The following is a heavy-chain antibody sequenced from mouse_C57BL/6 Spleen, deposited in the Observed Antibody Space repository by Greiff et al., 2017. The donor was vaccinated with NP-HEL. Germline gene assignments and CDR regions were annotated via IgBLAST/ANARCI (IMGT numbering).Heavy chain of an antibody. CDR1: GYSFTSYY. Sequence: QVQLKESGPELVKPGASVKISCKASGYSFTSYYIHWVKQRPGQGLEWIGWIYPGSGNTKYNEKFKGKATLTADTSSSTAYMQLSSLTSEDSAVYYCARRLRSAMDYWGQGTSVTVSS. D-gene: IGHD1-1*01. CDR2: IYPGSGNT. CDR3: ARRLRSAMDY. J-gene: IGHJ4*01. V-gene: IGHV1-66*01.